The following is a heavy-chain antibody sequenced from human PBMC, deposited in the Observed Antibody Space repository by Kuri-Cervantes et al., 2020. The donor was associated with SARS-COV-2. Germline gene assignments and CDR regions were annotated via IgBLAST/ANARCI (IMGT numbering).Heavy chain of an antibody. J-gene: IGHJ4*02. V-gene: IGHV4-34*01. CDR1: GGSFSGYY. Sequence: LSLTCAVYGGSFSGYYWSWIRQPPGKGLEWIGEINHSGSTNYNPSLKSRVTISVGTSKNQFSLKLSSVTAADTAVYYCARVGDYYGSGSVDYWGQGTLVTVSS. CDR3: ARVGDYYGSGSVDY. CDR2: INHSGST. D-gene: IGHD3-10*01.